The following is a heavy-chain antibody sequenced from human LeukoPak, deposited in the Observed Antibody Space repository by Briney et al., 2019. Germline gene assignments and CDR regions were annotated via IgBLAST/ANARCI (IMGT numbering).Heavy chain of an antibody. CDR1: GDSVFSNSAA. CDR3: ARDSTYNYDSSGYSTSYNWFDP. CDR2: TYYRSKWYN. D-gene: IGHD3-22*01. J-gene: IGHJ5*02. V-gene: IGHV6-1*01. Sequence: SQTLSLTCAISGDSVFSNSAAWHWIRQYPSRGLEWLGRTYYRSKWYNDYAVFVKSRITITPDTSKNQFSLQLKSVTPEDTAVYYCARDSTYNYDSSGYSTSYNWFDPWGQGTLVTVSS.